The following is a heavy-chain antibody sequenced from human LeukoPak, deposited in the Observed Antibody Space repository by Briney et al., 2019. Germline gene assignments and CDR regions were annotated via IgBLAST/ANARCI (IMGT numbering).Heavy chain of an antibody. D-gene: IGHD2-15*01. J-gene: IGHJ4*02. CDR3: AKDPVVVVAAGHFDY. CDR2: ISGSGGST. V-gene: IGHV3-23*01. Sequence: GGSLRLSCAASGFTFSSYAMSWVRQAPGKGLEWVSAISGSGGSTYYADSVKGRFTISRDNSKNTLYLQMNSLRAEDTVVYYCAKDPVVVVAAGHFDYWGQGTLVTVSS. CDR1: GFTFSSYA.